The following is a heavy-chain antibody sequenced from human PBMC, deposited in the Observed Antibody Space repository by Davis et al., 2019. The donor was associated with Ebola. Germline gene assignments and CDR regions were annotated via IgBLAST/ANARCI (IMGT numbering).Heavy chain of an antibody. CDR3: ARESVPHQLLYYFEY. Sequence: ASVKVSCKASGYTFISYAIHWLRQAPGQRPEWMGWINPDNGDTKYSQKFQGRLTITRDTPASTAYMELSSLRSEDTTVFYCARESVPHQLLYYFEYWGQGSLVTVSS. V-gene: IGHV1-3*01. CDR2: INPDNGDT. CDR1: GYTFISYA. D-gene: IGHD2-2*01. J-gene: IGHJ4*02.